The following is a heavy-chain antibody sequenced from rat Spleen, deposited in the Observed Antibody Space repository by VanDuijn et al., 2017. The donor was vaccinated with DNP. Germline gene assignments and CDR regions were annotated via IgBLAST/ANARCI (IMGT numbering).Heavy chain of an antibody. CDR1: GFTFSDYY. CDR2: ISYEGSTT. J-gene: IGHJ2*01. D-gene: IGHD4-3*01. V-gene: IGHV5-22*01. CDR3: VRWNSGHFDY. Sequence: EVQLVESGGGLVQPGRSLKLSCAASGFTFSDYYMAWVRQAPKKGLEWVASISYEGSTTYYGGSVRGRFTISRDNAKSTLYLQMNSLRSEDMATYYCVRWNSGHFDYWGQGVMVTVSS.